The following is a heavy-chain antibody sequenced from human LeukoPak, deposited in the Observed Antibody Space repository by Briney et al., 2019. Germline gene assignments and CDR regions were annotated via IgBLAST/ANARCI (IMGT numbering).Heavy chain of an antibody. CDR1: GYTFTGYY. CDR2: INPNSGGT. J-gene: IGHJ3*02. V-gene: IGHV1-2*02. D-gene: IGHD4-11*01. Sequence: ASVKVSCKASGYTFTGYYMHWVRQAPGQRLEWMGWINPNSGGTNYAQKLQGRVTMTTDTSTSTAYMELRSLRSDDTAVYYCARSYSKSHAFDIWGQGTMVTVSS. CDR3: ARSYSKSHAFDI.